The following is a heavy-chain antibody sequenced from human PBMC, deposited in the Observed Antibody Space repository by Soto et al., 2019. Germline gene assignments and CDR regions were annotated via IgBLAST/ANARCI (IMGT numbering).Heavy chain of an antibody. V-gene: IGHV3-9*01. D-gene: IGHD1-7*01. CDR3: AKDRHPGTGSNWYFDL. J-gene: IGHJ2*01. CDR1: GFTFDDYA. CDR2: ISWNSGSI. Sequence: EVQLVESGGGLVQPGRSLRLSCAASGFTFDDYAMHWVRQAPGKGLEWVSGISWNSGSIGSADSVKGRFTISRDNAKNSLYLQMNSLRAEDTALYYCAKDRHPGTGSNWYFDLWGRGTLVTVSS.